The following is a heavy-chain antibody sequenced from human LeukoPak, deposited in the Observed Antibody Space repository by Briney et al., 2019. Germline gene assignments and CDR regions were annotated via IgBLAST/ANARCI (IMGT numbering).Heavy chain of an antibody. J-gene: IGHJ5*02. CDR1: GYSFTSHY. V-gene: IGHV1-46*01. CDR2: INPTGTGT. CDR3: ARDNSVGEIAWWFDP. Sequence: ASVKVSCKASGYSFTSHYMHWVRQAPGQGLEWVGLINPTGTGTIYAQKFQGRVTMTRDMSTTTDYMEMSSLRSEDTAVYYCARDNSVGEIAWWFDPWGQGTLVTV. D-gene: IGHD1-26*01.